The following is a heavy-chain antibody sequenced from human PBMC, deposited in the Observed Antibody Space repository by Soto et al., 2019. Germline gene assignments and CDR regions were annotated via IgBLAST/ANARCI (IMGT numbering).Heavy chain of an antibody. V-gene: IGHV4-59*01. CDR2: VDYSGNS. D-gene: IGHD6-19*01. CDR3: ARNWFSVADRFNFDY. CDR1: GGSINTYY. J-gene: IGHJ4*02. Sequence: SETLSLTCTVCGGSINTYYWSWIRQPPGKGLEWIGYVDYSGNSDSSPSLKSRVTISIDTSKKQVSLKSNSVTAADTAVYYCARNWFSVADRFNFDYWGQGIPVTVSS.